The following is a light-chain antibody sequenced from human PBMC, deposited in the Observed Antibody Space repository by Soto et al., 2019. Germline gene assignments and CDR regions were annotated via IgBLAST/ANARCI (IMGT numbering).Light chain of an antibody. CDR1: QSVSSN. CDR3: QQYIKWPIT. J-gene: IGKJ5*01. Sequence: EIVLTQSPATLSVSPGERATFSCRASQSVSSNLAWYQHKPGQPPRLLISDASTRATGIPARFSGGGSGTEFTLTVSSLQSEDFAVYYCQQYIKWPITFGQGTRLEIK. V-gene: IGKV3-15*01. CDR2: DAS.